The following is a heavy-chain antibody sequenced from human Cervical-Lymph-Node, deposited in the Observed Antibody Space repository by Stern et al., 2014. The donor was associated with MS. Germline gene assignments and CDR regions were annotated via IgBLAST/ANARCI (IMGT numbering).Heavy chain of an antibody. CDR1: GNTFSVTSYY. Sequence: QVQLVQSGTEVKKPGASVKVSCEASGNTFSVTSYYLHWLRQAPGQGLEWLVWINHSSGATKSAQKFLDSVTLTWDTSINTAFIDLSGLTSDDTAVYSCARVGSGWYFDYWGQGTLVTVSS. D-gene: IGHD6-19*01. J-gene: IGHJ4*02. CDR2: INHSSGAT. CDR3: ARVGSGWYFDY. V-gene: IGHV1-2*02.